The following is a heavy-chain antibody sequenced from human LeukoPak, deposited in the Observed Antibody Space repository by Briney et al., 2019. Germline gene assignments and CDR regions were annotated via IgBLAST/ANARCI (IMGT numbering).Heavy chain of an antibody. V-gene: IGHV3-48*01. CDR1: GFTFSSFS. CDR3: ARDIAYDSSGYYSPHFDY. J-gene: IGHJ4*02. Sequence: QSGGSLRLSCAASGFTFSSFSINWVRQAPGKGLEWISFISVSGTTIYYADSMKGRFTISRDNSKNTLYLQMNSLRAEDTAVYYCARDIAYDSSGYYSPHFDYWGQGTLVTVSS. CDR2: ISVSGTTI. D-gene: IGHD3-22*01.